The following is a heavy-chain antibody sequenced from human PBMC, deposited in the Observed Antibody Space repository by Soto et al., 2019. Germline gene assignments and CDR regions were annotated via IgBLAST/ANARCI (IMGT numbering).Heavy chain of an antibody. V-gene: IGHV3-9*01. Sequence: EVQLVESGGGLVQPGRSLRLSCAASGFTFDDYAMHWVRQAPGKGLEWVSGISWNSGSIGYADSVKGRFTISRDNAKNSLYLQMNSLRGEDTALYYCAKSTGIWYYFDYWGQGTLVTVSS. J-gene: IGHJ4*02. CDR2: ISWNSGSI. CDR1: GFTFDDYA. CDR3: AKSTGIWYYFDY. D-gene: IGHD6-13*01.